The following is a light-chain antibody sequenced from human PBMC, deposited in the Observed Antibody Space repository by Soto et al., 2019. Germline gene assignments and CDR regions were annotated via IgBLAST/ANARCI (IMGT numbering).Light chain of an antibody. CDR2: AAS. V-gene: IGKV1-8*01. J-gene: IGKJ5*01. CDR1: QGISSY. CDR3: QQYYSYPPIT. Sequence: AIRMTQSPSSLSASTGDRVTITCRASQGISSYLAWYQQKPGKAPKLLIYAASTLQSGVPSRFSGSGSGTDFTLTIRCLKSEDLATYYCQQYYSYPPITCGQGKRRAI.